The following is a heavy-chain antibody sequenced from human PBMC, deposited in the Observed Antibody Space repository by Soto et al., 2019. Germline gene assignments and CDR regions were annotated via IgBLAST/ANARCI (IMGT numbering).Heavy chain of an antibody. CDR3: ARTPLL. CDR1: GGSISSGGYY. D-gene: IGHD1-26*01. Sequence: QVQLQESGPGLVKPSQTLSLTCTVSGGSISSGGYYWSWIRQHPGMGLEWIGYIYYSGSTYYNYYDPSLKSRATLSVDTSKNLFSLKLSSVAAADTAVYHCARTPLLWGPGALVTVSS. J-gene: IGHJ4*02. CDR2: IYYSGST. V-gene: IGHV4-31*03.